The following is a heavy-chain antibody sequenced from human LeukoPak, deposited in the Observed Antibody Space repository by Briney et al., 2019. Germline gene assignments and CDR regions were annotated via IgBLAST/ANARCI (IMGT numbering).Heavy chain of an antibody. CDR2: ISYDGSNK. Sequence: PGGSLRLSCAASGFTFSSYAMHWVRQAPGKGLEWVAVISYDGSNKYYADSVKGRFTISRDNSKNTLYLQMNSLRAEDTAVYYCARGYGSGSYLDYWARGTLVTVSS. CDR3: ARGYGSGSYLDY. CDR1: GFTFSSYA. D-gene: IGHD3-10*01. J-gene: IGHJ4*02. V-gene: IGHV3-30*04.